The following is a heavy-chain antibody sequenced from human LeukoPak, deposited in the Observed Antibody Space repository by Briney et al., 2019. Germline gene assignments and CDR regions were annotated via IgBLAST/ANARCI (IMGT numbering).Heavy chain of an antibody. CDR3: ARQHQASPYDYGDFFDC. Sequence: PSETLSLTCTVSGGSISSSSYYWGWIRQPPGKGLEWIGSIYYSGSTYYNPSLKSRVTISVDTSKNQFSLKLSSVTAADTAVYYCARQHQASPYDYGDFFDCWGQGTLVTVSS. V-gene: IGHV4-39*01. J-gene: IGHJ4*02. CDR2: IYYSGST. D-gene: IGHD4-17*01. CDR1: GGSISSSSYY.